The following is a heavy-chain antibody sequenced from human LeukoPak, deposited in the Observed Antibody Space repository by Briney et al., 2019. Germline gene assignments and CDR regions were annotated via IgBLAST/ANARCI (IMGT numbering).Heavy chain of an antibody. CDR1: GFTFSNSD. D-gene: IGHD1-14*01. Sequence: QPGGSLRLSCAASGFTFSNSDMSWVRQAPGKGLEWVSAIGGSGSSTFYADSVKGRFTVSRDNSKNTLYLQMSSLRAEDTAVYYCAKSRLTPHPWGQGTLVTVSS. CDR2: IGGSGSST. V-gene: IGHV3-23*01. CDR3: AKSRLTPHP. J-gene: IGHJ5*02.